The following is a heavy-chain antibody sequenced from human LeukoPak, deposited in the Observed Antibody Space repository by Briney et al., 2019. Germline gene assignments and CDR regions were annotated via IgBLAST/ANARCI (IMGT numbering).Heavy chain of an antibody. D-gene: IGHD1-14*01. V-gene: IGHV4-59*08. CDR1: GGSISSYY. Sequence: SETLSLTCTVSGGSISSYYWSWIRQPPGKGLEWIGYIYYTRSTNYNPSLKSRVTISVDTSKNQYSLKLSSVTAADTAVYYCARHSPGAGTDFDYWGQGTLVTVSS. CDR3: ARHSPGAGTDFDY. J-gene: IGHJ4*02. CDR2: IYYTRST.